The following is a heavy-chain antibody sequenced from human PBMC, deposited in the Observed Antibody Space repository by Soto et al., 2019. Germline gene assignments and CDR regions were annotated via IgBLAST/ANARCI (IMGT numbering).Heavy chain of an antibody. J-gene: IGHJ6*03. D-gene: IGHD6-13*01. CDR3: AITGYSSSWYYYYMDV. Sequence: ASDTLSLTCTVSGGSISIYYWSWIRQPPGKGLEWIGYIYYSGSTNYNPSLKSRVTISVDTSKNQFSLKLSSVTAADTAVYYCAITGYSSSWYYYYMDVWGKGTTVTVSS. CDR1: GGSISIYY. CDR2: IYYSGST. V-gene: IGHV4-59*08.